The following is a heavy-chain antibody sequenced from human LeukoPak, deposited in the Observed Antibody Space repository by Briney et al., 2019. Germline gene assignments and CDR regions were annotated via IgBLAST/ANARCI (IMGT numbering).Heavy chain of an antibody. CDR1: GFIFSNYA. V-gene: IGHV3-23*01. CDR3: AKDAFGTVVHLDY. D-gene: IGHD1-1*01. J-gene: IGHJ4*02. Sequence: PGGSLRLSCAASGFIFSNYAMSWVRQAPEKGLEWVSSISGSGYSAYYADSVEGRFSISRDNSKNTLYLQMNTLRVEDTAIYYCAKDAFGTVVHLDYWGRGALVTVSS. CDR2: ISGSGYSA.